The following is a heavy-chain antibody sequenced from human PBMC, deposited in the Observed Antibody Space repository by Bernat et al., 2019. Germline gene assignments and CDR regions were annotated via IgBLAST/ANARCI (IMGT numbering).Heavy chain of an antibody. D-gene: IGHD3-10*01. Sequence: EVQLLESGGGLVQPGGSLRLSCAASGFTFSSYAMSWVRRAPGKGLEWVSAISGSGGSTYYADSVKGRFTISRDNSKNTLYLQMNSLRAEDTAVYYCAKDPRFGFLVRGVLEYWGQGTLVTVSS. CDR3: AKDPRFGFLVRGVLEY. CDR2: ISGSGGST. CDR1: GFTFSSYA. V-gene: IGHV3-23*01. J-gene: IGHJ4*02.